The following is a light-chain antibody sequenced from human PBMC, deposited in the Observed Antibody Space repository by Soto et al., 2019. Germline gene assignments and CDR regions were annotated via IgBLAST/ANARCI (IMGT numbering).Light chain of an antibody. CDR3: QQRSNWSLT. V-gene: IGKV3-11*01. CDR1: QSVSSY. CDR2: GAS. Sequence: EIVLTQSPATLSLSLGERATLSCRASQSVSSYLAWYQQKPGQAPRLLIYGASTMATGIPARFSGSGSGTEFTLTISSLQSEDFAVYYCQQRSNWSLTFGQGTRLEMK. J-gene: IGKJ5*01.